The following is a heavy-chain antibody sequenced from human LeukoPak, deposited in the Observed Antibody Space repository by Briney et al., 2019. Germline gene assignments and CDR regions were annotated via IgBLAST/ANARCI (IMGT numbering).Heavy chain of an antibody. D-gene: IGHD4-23*01. J-gene: IGHJ5*02. CDR2: MSPNSDNT. V-gene: IGHV1-8*01. CDR1: GYTFTSYD. CDR3: ARDYGGSGGWFDP. Sequence: GASVEVSCKASGYTFTSYDINWVRQATGQGLEWMGWMSPNSDNTGYAQKFQGRVTFTRDTSISTAYMELRSLTSEDTAVYYCARDYGGSGGWFDPWGQGTLVTVSS.